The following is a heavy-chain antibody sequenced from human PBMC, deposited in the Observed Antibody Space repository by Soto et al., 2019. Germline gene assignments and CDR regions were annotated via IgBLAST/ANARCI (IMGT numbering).Heavy chain of an antibody. CDR1: GFTFSSYA. J-gene: IGHJ5*02. Sequence: PGGSLRLSCAASGFTFSSYAMSWVRQAPGKGLEWVSAISGSGGSIYYADSVKGRFTISRDNSKNTLYLQMNSLRAEDTAVYYCAKDPRAVLRYFDWLTPFDPWGQGTLVTVSS. CDR3: AKDPRAVLRYFDWLTPFDP. D-gene: IGHD3-9*01. CDR2: ISGSGGSI. V-gene: IGHV3-23*01.